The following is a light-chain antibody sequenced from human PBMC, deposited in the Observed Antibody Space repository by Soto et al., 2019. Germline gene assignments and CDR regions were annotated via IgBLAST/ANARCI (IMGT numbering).Light chain of an antibody. CDR2: SNN. CDR3: AAWDVSLNGVV. V-gene: IGLV1-44*01. J-gene: IGLJ3*02. Sequence: QSVLTQPPSASGTPGQRVTISCSGSSSNIGSNTVNWYQQLPGTAPKLLIYSNNQRPSGVPDRLCGSKSGTSAALASSGLESEDEADYYCAAWDVSLNGVVFGGGTKLTVL. CDR1: SSNIGSNT.